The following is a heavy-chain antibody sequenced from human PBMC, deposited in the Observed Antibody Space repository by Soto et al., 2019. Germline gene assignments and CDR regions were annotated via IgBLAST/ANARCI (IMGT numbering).Heavy chain of an antibody. Sequence: EVQLVDSGGGLVQPGGSLRLSCAASGFIFSNYVMSWFRQPPGKGLEWVSSISDSGGTSYYADSVKGRFTISRDNSKNTLYLQMNSLRAEDTAIYYCAKRPRALLTFDYWGQGTLVTVSS. CDR1: GFIFSNYV. J-gene: IGHJ4*02. D-gene: IGHD1-26*01. CDR3: AKRPRALLTFDY. CDR2: ISDSGGTS. V-gene: IGHV3-23*04.